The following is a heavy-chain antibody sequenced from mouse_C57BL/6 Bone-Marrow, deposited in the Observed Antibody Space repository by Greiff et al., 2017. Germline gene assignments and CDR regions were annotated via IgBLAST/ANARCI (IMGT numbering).Heavy chain of an antibody. CDR3: ARGAY. CDR2: IDPSDSYT. Sequence: QVQLQQPGAELVMPGASVKLSCKASGYTFTSYWMHWVKQRPGQGLAWIGEIDPSDSYTNYNQKFKGNSTLTVDKSSSTAYMQLSSLTSEDSAVYYCARGAYWGQGTLVTVSA. V-gene: IGHV1-69*01. CDR1: GYTFTSYW. J-gene: IGHJ3*01.